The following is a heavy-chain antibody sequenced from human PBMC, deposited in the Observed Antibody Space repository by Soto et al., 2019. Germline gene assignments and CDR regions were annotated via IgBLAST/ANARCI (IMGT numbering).Heavy chain of an antibody. J-gene: IGHJ4*02. D-gene: IGHD3-16*01. CDR3: EIEGGGLAH. CDR1: GFTFGSYW. CDR2: ISPDGTSK. V-gene: IGHV3-74*01. Sequence: EVQLVESGGGLVQPWGSLRLSCAASGFTFGSYWMHWVRQAPGKGLVWVSRISPDGTSKSNADSVKGRFTISRDNTKNTLHLQMDSLRVEDPAGYYCEIEGGGLAHGGQGTMVTVSS.